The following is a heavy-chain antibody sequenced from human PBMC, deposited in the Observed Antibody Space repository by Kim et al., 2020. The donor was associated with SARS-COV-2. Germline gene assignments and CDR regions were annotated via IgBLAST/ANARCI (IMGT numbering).Heavy chain of an antibody. CDR1: GFTFSDYY. V-gene: IGHV3-11*05. CDR3: ARDRTYYYDSSGYWRDFDI. J-gene: IGHJ3*02. CDR2: ISSSSSYT. D-gene: IGHD3-22*01. Sequence: GGSLRLSCAASGFTFSDYYMSWIRQAPGKGLEWVSYISSSSSYTNYADSVKGRFTISRDNAKNSLYLQMNSLRAEDTAVYYCARDRTYYYDSSGYWRDFDIWGQGKMVTVSS.